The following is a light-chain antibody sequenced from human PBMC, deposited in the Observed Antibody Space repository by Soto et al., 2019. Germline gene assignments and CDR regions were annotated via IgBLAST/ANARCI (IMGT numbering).Light chain of an antibody. V-gene: IGKV3-11*01. CDR1: QSVRSN. Sequence: ETLMTQSPATLSVSPGERATLSCRASQSVRSNLAWYQQKPGQAPRLLIYGASNRATGIPARFSGSGSGTDFTLTISSLEPEDFAVYYCQQRSNWPPITFGQGTRLEIK. J-gene: IGKJ5*01. CDR2: GAS. CDR3: QQRSNWPPIT.